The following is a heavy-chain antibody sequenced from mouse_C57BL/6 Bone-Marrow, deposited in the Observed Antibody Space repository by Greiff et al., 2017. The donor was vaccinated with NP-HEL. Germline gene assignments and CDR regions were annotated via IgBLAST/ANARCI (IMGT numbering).Heavy chain of an antibody. CDR2: ISSGSSTI. V-gene: IGHV5-17*01. CDR3: ASYYPGAY. D-gene: IGHD1-1*01. Sequence: EVQLVESGGGLVKPGGSLKLSCAASGFTFSDYGMHWVRQAPEKGLEWVAYISSGSSTIYYADTVKGRFTISRDNAKNTLFLQMTSLRSEDTAMYYCASYYPGAYWGQGTLVTVSA. J-gene: IGHJ3*01. CDR1: GFTFSDYG.